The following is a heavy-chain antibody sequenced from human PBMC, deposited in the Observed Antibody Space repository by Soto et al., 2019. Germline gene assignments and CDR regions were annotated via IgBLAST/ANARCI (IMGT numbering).Heavy chain of an antibody. CDR2: INSDGSST. Sequence: PGGSLRLSCAASGFTFSSYWMHWVRQAPGKGLVWVSRINSDGSSTSYADSVKGRFTISRDNAKNTLYLQMNSLRAEDTAVYYCAMGLSSGWYLLSYYYYGMDVWGQGTTVTVSS. CDR3: AMGLSSGWYLLSYYYYGMDV. D-gene: IGHD6-19*01. V-gene: IGHV3-74*01. J-gene: IGHJ6*02. CDR1: GFTFSSYW.